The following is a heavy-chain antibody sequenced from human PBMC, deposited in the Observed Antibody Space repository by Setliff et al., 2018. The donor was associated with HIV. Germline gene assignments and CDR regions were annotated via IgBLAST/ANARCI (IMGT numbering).Heavy chain of an antibody. CDR1: GFTFSSYG. J-gene: IGHJ4*02. D-gene: IGHD1-7*01. CDR2: IWYDGSIT. Sequence: GGSLRLSCGVSGFTFSSYGMHWVRQAPGKGLEWVAVIWYDGSITNYADFVKGRFTMSRDSAKNTLHLQMNSLRVEDTAVYYCVKWNYPNSWGQGTLVTVSS. V-gene: IGHV3-33*03. CDR3: VKWNYPNS.